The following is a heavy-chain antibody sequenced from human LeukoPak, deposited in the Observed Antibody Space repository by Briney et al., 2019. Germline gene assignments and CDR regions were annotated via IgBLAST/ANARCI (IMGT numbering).Heavy chain of an antibody. V-gene: IGHV4-4*07. CDR2: ISTSEST. D-gene: IGHD3-10*01. J-gene: IGHJ4*02. Sequence: PSETLSLTCTVPGNSISSYYWTWIRQPAGKGLEWIGRISTSESTNYNPSLKSRVTMSVDTSKNQFSLKLTSVTAADSAVYYCARDPAGEYSDYWGQGTLVTVSS. CDR1: GNSISSYY. CDR3: ARDPAGEYSDY.